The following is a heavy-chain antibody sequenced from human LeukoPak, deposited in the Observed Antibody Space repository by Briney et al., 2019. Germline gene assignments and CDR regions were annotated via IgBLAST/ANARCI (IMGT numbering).Heavy chain of an antibody. J-gene: IGHJ6*02. CDR2: INHSGST. Sequence: SETLSLTCAVYGGSFSGYYWSWIRQPPGKGLEWIGEINHSGSTYYNPSLKSRLTISVDTSKNQFSLKLSSVTAADTAVYYCAKASGYVGLYYYGMDVWGQGTTVTVSS. V-gene: IGHV4-34*01. CDR1: GGSFSGYY. CDR3: AKASGYVGLYYYGMDV. D-gene: IGHD5-12*01.